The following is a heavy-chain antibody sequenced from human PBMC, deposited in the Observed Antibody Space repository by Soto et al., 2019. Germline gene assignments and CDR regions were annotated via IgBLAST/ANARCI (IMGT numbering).Heavy chain of an antibody. V-gene: IGHV4-34*01. CDR2: INHSGVT. CDR1: GGCLSGYY. D-gene: IGHD6-19*01. Sequence: ADTRSVTGGVYGGCLSGYYSCWIRQPPGKGLEWIGEINHSGVTNYKPSLKRRVTISVDTSKNQFSLQLKSVTAADTALYYCARFSGSYYYAMDVWGQGSTVT. CDR3: ARFSGSYYYAMDV. J-gene: IGHJ6*02.